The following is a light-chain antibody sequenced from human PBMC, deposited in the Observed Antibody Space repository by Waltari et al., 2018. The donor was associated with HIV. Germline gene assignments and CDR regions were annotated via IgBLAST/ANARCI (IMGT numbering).Light chain of an antibody. CDR1: QSINTY. CDR2: AAS. V-gene: IGKV1-39*01. Sequence: IQMTQSPSSLSASVGDRVTITCRASQSINTYLNWYQQRPGKAPKLLIYAASSSLSGVPSRFSGSGSGTDFTLTISSLQPEDSATYYCQQSYITWTFGQGTKVEIK. J-gene: IGKJ1*01. CDR3: QQSYITWT.